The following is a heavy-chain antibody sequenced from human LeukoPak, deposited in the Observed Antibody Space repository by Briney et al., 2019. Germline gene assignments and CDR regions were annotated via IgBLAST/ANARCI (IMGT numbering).Heavy chain of an antibody. CDR1: GGSFSGYY. Sequence: SETLSLTCAVYGGSFSGYYWSWIRQPPGKGLEWIGEINHSGSTNYNPSLKSRVTISVDTSKNQFSLKLSSVTAADTAVYYCASSTTVTTSFGANWFDPWGQGTLVTVSS. J-gene: IGHJ5*02. V-gene: IGHV4-34*01. CDR3: ASSTTVTTSFGANWFDP. D-gene: IGHD4-17*01. CDR2: INHSGST.